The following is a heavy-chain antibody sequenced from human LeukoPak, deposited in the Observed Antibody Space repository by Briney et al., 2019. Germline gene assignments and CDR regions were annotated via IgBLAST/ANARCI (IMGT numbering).Heavy chain of an antibody. D-gene: IGHD3-9*01. J-gene: IGHJ6*02. CDR2: ISYDGSNK. CDR1: GFTFSSYG. CDR3: AKETPLRYFDWLLSGGYYYGMDV. V-gene: IGHV3-30*18. Sequence: GGSLRLSCAASGFTFSSYGMHWVRQAPGKGLEWVAVISYDGSNKYYADSVKGRFTISRDNSKNTLYLQMNSLRAEDTAVYYCAKETPLRYFDWLLSGGYYYGMDVWGQGTTVTVSS.